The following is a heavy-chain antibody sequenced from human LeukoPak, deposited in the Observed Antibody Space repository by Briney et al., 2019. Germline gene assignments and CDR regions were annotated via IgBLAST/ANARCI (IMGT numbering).Heavy chain of an antibody. J-gene: IGHJ4*02. CDR2: IYTSGGT. V-gene: IGHV4-4*07. Sequence: AETLSLTCTVSGGSISSYYWSWIRQPAGKGLEWIGRIYTSGGTTYNPSLKSRVTMSVDKSKNQLSLKLSSVTAADTAMYYCARDRPVGDYYGSGSYSLDYWGQGTLVTVSS. D-gene: IGHD3-10*01. CDR1: GGSISSYY. CDR3: ARDRPVGDYYGSGSYSLDY.